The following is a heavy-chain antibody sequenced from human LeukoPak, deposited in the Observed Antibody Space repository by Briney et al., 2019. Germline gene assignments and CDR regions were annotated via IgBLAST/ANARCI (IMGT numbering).Heavy chain of an antibody. D-gene: IGHD3-10*01. Sequence: ASETLSLTCTVSGGSISSSSYYWGWIRQPPGKGLEWIGEIHYSGSATYNPSLKSRVTISVDTSKNQFSLKMNSVTAADTAVYYCARGQWFRAFWSRGTPVTVSS. V-gene: IGHV4-39*07. CDR2: IHYSGSA. J-gene: IGHJ4*02. CDR3: ARGQWFRAF. CDR1: GGSISSSSYY.